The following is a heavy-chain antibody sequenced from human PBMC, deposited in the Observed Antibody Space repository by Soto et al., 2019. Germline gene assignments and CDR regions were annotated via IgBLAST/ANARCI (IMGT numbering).Heavy chain of an antibody. CDR2: IGTAGDT. CDR1: GFTFSGFD. V-gene: IGHV3-13*01. J-gene: IGHJ4*02. CDR3: ARGPEVGADFFDS. Sequence: PGGSLRLSCDASGFTFSGFDMHWVRQPTGKGLEWVSTIGTAGDTYYAVSVKGRFTISRDNAKNSLSLQMNSLRAGDTAVYFCARGPEVGADFFDSWGQGT. D-gene: IGHD2-21*01.